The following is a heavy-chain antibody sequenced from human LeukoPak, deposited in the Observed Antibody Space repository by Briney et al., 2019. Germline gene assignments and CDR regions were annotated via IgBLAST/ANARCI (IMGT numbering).Heavy chain of an antibody. J-gene: IGHJ1*01. V-gene: IGHV3-15*01. CDR3: TTDRCSSTSCYIDH. CDR1: GFTFSNAW. Sequence: GSLRLSCAASGFTFSNAWMSRVRQAPGKGLEWVGRKSKTDGGTTDYAAPVKGRFTISRDDSKNTLYLQMNSLKTEDTAVYYCTTDRCSSTSCYIDHWGQGSLVTVSS. CDR2: KSKTDGGTT. D-gene: IGHD2-2*02.